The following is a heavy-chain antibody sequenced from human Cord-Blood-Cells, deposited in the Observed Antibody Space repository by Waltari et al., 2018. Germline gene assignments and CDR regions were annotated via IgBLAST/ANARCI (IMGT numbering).Heavy chain of an antibody. CDR3: ARATLPYGEQTTSPYFDY. Sequence: GQLVQSGAAVKKPGSSVKVSCKASGGTSSSYAISWVLQAPGKGLEWMGGIIPIFGTANYAQKFQGRVTITADESTSTAYMELSSLRSEDTAVYYCARATLPYGEQTTSPYFDYWGQGTLVTVSS. CDR1: GGTSSSYA. V-gene: IGHV1-69*01. J-gene: IGHJ4*02. D-gene: IGHD2-2*01. CDR2: IIPIFGTA.